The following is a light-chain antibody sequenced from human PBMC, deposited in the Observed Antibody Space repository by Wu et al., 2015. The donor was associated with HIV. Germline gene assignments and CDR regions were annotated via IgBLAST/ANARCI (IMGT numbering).Light chain of an antibody. CDR2: DAS. CDR1: QGISSA. J-gene: IGKJ2*01. V-gene: IGKV1-13*02. Sequence: IQLTQSPSSLSASVGDRVTITCRASQGISSALAWYQQKPGKAPKLLIYDASSLESEVPSRFSGSGSGTDFTLTISSLQPEDFATYYCQQFNSYPLLYTFGQGTKLEIK. CDR3: QQFNSYPLLYT.